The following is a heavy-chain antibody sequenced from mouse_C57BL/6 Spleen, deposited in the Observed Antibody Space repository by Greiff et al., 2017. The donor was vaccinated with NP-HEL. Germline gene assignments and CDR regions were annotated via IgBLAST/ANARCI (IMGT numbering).Heavy chain of an antibody. CDR3: ARAQAFAY. Sequence: VKLMESGAELVKPGASVKISCKASGYAFSSYWMNWVKQRPGKGLEWIGQIYPGDGDTNYNGKFKGKATLTADKSASTAYMKLSILTSEDSAVYFCARAQAFAYWGQGTLVTVSA. CDR1: GYAFSSYW. CDR2: IYPGDGDT. J-gene: IGHJ3*01. V-gene: IGHV1-80*01. D-gene: IGHD3-2*02.